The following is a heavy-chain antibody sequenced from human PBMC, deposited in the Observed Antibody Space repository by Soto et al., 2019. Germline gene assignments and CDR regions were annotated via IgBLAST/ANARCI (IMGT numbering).Heavy chain of an antibody. D-gene: IGHD2-2*01. CDR1: GYTFTSYG. V-gene: IGHV1-18*01. Sequence: ASVKVSCKASGYTFTSYGISWVRQAPGQGLEWMGWISAYNGNTNYAQKLQGRVTMTTDTSTSTAYMELRSLRSDDTAVYYCARGGVEYCSSTSCKPIHNWFDPWGQGTLVTVSS. J-gene: IGHJ5*02. CDR3: ARGGVEYCSSTSCKPIHNWFDP. CDR2: ISAYNGNT.